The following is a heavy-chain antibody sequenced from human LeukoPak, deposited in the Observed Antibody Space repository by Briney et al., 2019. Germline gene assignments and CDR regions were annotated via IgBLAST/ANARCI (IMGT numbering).Heavy chain of an antibody. D-gene: IGHD3-22*01. CDR3: ARDRGPAGYLDY. Sequence: PGGSLRLSCAGSRFTLSDYYMSWIRQAPGKGLEWVSYISGSGTTILYADSVKGRFTISRDNAKNSVYLQMNSLRAEDTALYYCARDRGPAGYLDYWGQGTLVTVSS. V-gene: IGHV3-11*01. CDR1: RFTLSDYY. CDR2: ISGSGTTI. J-gene: IGHJ4*02.